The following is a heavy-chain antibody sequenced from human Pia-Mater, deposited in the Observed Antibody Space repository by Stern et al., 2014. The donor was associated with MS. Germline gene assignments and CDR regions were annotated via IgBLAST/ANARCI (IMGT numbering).Heavy chain of an antibody. CDR2: LIIIFDTA. V-gene: IGHV1-69*01. J-gene: IGHJ1*01. Sequence: QVQLVQSGPEVKKPGSSVKVSCKASGGTFSNYAISWVRQAPGQGLAWMGGLIIIFDTANYAQKFQGRVTISADESTSTAYMELSSLRSGDTAVYYCARASERSGYYPDYFQYWGQGTPVTVSS. D-gene: IGHD3-22*01. CDR1: GGTFSNYA. CDR3: ARASERSGYYPDYFQY.